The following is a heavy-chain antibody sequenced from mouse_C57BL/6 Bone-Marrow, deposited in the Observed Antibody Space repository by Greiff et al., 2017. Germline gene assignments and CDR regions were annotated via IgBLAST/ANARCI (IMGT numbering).Heavy chain of an antibody. CDR1: GFNIQDYY. CDR3: TTIITTVVAKDWYFDV. D-gene: IGHD1-1*01. Sequence: EVQLQQSGAELVRPGASVKLSCTASGFNIQDYYMHWVKQRPEQGLAWIGRIDPEDGDTEYAPKFQGKATMTADTSSNTAYLQLSSLTSEDTAVYYCTTIITTVVAKDWYFDVWGTGTTVTVSS. V-gene: IGHV14-1*01. J-gene: IGHJ1*03. CDR2: IDPEDGDT.